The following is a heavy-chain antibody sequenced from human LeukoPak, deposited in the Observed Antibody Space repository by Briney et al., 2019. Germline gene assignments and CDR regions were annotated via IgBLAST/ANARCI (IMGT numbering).Heavy chain of an antibody. Sequence: SVKVSCKASGGTFSSYAISWVRQAPGQGLEWMGRIIPILGIANYAQKFQGRVTITADKSTSTAYMELSSLRSEDTAVYYCARPMDIVATMVNDAFDIWGQGTMATVSS. CDR2: IIPILGIA. CDR1: GGTFSSYA. J-gene: IGHJ3*02. V-gene: IGHV1-69*04. CDR3: ARPMDIVATMVNDAFDI. D-gene: IGHD5-12*01.